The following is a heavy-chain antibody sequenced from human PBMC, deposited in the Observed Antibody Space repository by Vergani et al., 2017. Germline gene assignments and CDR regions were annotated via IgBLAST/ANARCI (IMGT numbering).Heavy chain of an antibody. CDR2: IYYSGIT. V-gene: IGHV4-39*01. CDR3: ASLAYSGRPR. J-gene: IGHJ4*02. Sequence: QLQLQESGPGLVKPSETLSLTCTVSGSSISSSSYYWGWIRQPPGKGLEWIGSIYYSGITYYNPSLKSRVTISVDTSKNQFSLKLSSVTAADAAVYYCASLAYSGRPRWGQGTLVTVSS. D-gene: IGHD1-26*01. CDR1: GSSISSSSYY.